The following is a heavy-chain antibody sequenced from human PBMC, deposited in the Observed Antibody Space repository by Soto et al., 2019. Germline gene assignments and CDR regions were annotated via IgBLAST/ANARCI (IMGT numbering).Heavy chain of an antibody. Sequence: QVQRVQSGPEVKKPGASVKVSCTASGGTFNSYTLNWVRQAPGQRPEWVGRVNPIVGMSTSASKFQGRVTLTADKSTNRAYMDLTGLKSEDTAVYYCATSYGSGSTHFDSWGQGTLVTVAS. CDR3: ATSYGSGSTHFDS. CDR2: VNPIVGMS. CDR1: GGTFNSYT. V-gene: IGHV1-69*02. J-gene: IGHJ4*02. D-gene: IGHD3-10*01.